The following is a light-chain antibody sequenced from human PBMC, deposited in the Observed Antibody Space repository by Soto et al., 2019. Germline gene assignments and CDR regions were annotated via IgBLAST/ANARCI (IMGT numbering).Light chain of an antibody. CDR1: QSVNNDF. CDR3: QQYGDSPYT. CDR2: GAS. J-gene: IGKJ2*01. V-gene: IGKV3-20*01. Sequence: EIVLTQSPATLSLSPGERAALSCGASQSVNNDFLSWYQQKPGQAPRLLIYGASTRASGVPARFSGSASGTDFTLTSSRLETEDFAVYYCQQYGDSPYTFGQGTKLQIK.